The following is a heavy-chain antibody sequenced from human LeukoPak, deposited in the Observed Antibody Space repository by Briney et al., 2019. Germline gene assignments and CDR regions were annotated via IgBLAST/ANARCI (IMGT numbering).Heavy chain of an antibody. D-gene: IGHD2-2*01. CDR1: GFTFSTYS. V-gene: IGHV3-21*01. J-gene: IGHJ4*02. CDR2: ISFSSDYI. Sequence: SLRLSXAASGFTFSTYSMNWVRLAPGKGLEWVSSISFSSDYIYYADSVKGRFTISRDNARNSLYLQMNSLRAEDAAVYYCARRYCSTTNCYAFDDWGQGTLVTVSS. CDR3: ARRYCSTTNCYAFDD.